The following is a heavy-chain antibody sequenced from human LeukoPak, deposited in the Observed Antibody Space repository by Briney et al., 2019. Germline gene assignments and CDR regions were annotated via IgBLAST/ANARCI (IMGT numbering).Heavy chain of an antibody. D-gene: IGHD3-16*02. CDR2: ISVSGGST. CDR3: AKSVMITFGGVIGAFDI. CDR1: GFTFSSYA. V-gene: IGHV3-23*01. Sequence: GGSLRLSCAASGFTFSSYAMSWVRQAPGKGLEWVSAISVSGGSTYYADSVKGRFTISRDNSKNTLYLQMNSLRAEDTAVYYCAKSVMITFGGVIGAFDIWGQGTMATVSS. J-gene: IGHJ3*02.